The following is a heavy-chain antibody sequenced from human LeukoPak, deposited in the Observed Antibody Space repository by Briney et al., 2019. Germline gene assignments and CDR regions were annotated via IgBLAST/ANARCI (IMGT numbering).Heavy chain of an antibody. CDR1: GFTFSSYG. D-gene: IGHD3-16*01. V-gene: IGHV3-30*18. CDR3: AKLIYDSSVDY. Sequence: GGSLRLSCAASGFTFSSYGMHWVRQAPGKGLEWVAVISYDGSNKYYADSVKGRFTISRDNPKNTLYLQMNSLRAEDTAVYYCAKLIYDSSVDYWGQGALVTVSS. J-gene: IGHJ4*02. CDR2: ISYDGSNK.